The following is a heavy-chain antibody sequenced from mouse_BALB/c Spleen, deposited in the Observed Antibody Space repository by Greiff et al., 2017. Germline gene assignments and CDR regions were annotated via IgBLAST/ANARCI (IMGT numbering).Heavy chain of an antibody. CDR2: INPSNGGT. Sequence: QVQLKESGAELVKPGASVKLSCKASGYTFTSYYMYWVKQRPGQGLEWIGEINPSNGGTNFNEKFKSKATLTVDKSSSTAYMQLSSLTSEDSAVYYCTRSFYYGNPYYFDYWGQGTTLTVSS. CDR3: TRSFYYGNPYYFDY. CDR1: GYTFTSYY. V-gene: IGHV1S81*02. D-gene: IGHD2-1*01. J-gene: IGHJ2*01.